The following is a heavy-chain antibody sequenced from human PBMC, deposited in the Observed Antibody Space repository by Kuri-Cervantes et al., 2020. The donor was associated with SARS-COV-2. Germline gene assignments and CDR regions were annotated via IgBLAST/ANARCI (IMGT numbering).Heavy chain of an antibody. V-gene: IGHV2-26*01. CDR2: IFSNDEK. D-gene: IGHD1-26*01. J-gene: IGHJ3*02. CDR3: ARFLGATAAFDI. CDR1: GFSLSNARMG. Sequence: SGPTLVKPTQTLTLTCTVSGFSLSNARMGVSWIRQPPGKALEWLAHIFSNDEKSYSTSLKSRLTISKDTSKSQVVLTMTNMDPVDTATYYCARFLGATAAFDIWGQGTMVTVSS.